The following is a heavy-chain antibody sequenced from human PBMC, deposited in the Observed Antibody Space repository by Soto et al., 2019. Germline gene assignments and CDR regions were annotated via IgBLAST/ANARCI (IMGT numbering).Heavy chain of an antibody. D-gene: IGHD5-18*01. CDR2: IYCSGST. CDR1: GVSISRYY. CDR3: ARVKPYSATLSSYCLDD. Sequence: SWNLSLTCTVSGVSISRYYWSWIRQPPGKGLEWIGYIYCSGSTNYNPSITSRVTISVDTSKNQFSMKLSSVTAADTAVYYSARVKPYSATLSSYCLDDWGQGPTVPFSS. J-gene: IGHJ3*01. V-gene: IGHV4-59*01.